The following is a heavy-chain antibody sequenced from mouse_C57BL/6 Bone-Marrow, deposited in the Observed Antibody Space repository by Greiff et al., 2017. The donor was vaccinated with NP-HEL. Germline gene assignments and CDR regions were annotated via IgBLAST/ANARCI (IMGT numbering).Heavy chain of an antibody. CDR3: AGNRGSIDD. Sequence: DVKLQESGGGLVQPGGSLKLSCAASGFTFSNYGMNWVRQAPEKGLEWVAHIRSKCDNYATHYAESVKERFTISRDDSESSVYLQMNNLKTEDTGMYYCAGNRGSIDDWGKGTTVTVSS. V-gene: IGHV6-3*01. J-gene: IGHJ4*01. CDR1: GFTFSNYG. CDR2: IRSKCDNYAT.